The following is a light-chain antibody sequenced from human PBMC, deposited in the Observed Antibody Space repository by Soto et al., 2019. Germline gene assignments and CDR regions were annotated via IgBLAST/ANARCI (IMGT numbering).Light chain of an antibody. J-gene: IGKJ2*01. CDR1: QSVLYSSNNKNY. Sequence: DIVMTQSPDSLAVSLGERATINCKSSQSVLYSSNNKNYLAWYQQKPGQPPKLLIYWASTRESGVPDRFSGSGSGTDFTLTISILQAEDVAVYYCQQYYSTPQNTFGQGTKLEIK. CDR2: WAS. CDR3: QQYYSTPQNT. V-gene: IGKV4-1*01.